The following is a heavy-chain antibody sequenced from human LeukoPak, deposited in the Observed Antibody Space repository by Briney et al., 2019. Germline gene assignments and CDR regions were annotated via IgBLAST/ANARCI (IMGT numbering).Heavy chain of an antibody. Sequence: SETLSLTCTVSGGSISSYYWSWIRQPPGKGLEWIGYIYYSGSTNYNPSLKSRVTISVDTSKNQFSLKLSSVTAADTAVYYCARDLGGWLQDAFDIWGQGTMVTVSS. CDR1: GGSISSYY. D-gene: IGHD5-24*01. CDR3: ARDLGGWLQDAFDI. J-gene: IGHJ3*02. V-gene: IGHV4-59*12. CDR2: IYYSGST.